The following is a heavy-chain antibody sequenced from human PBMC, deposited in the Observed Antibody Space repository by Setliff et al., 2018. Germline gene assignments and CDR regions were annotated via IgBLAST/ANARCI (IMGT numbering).Heavy chain of an antibody. J-gene: IGHJ5*02. CDR1: GVTVSDAW. CDR3: VKLVPQAISSDP. D-gene: IGHD3-10*01. CDR2: IKSETDGGTT. V-gene: IGHV3-15*01. Sequence: SCAASGVTVSDAWMGWVRQTPGKGLDWVGRIKSETDGGTTDYAAPVKGRFTISRDNSKNTLYLQMNSLKTEDTAVYYCVKLVPQAISSDPWGQGTLVTVSS.